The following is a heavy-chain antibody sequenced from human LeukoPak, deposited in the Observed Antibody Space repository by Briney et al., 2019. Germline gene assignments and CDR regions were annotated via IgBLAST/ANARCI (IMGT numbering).Heavy chain of an antibody. J-gene: IGHJ4*02. D-gene: IGHD1-26*01. V-gene: IGHV1-69-2*01. CDR3: ALRLEVVRELLDPYFDY. Sequence: ASVKVSCKVSGYTFTDYYMHWVQQAPGKGLEWMGLVDPEDGETIYAEKFQGRVTITADTSTDTAYMELSSLRSEDTAVYYRALRLEVVRELLDPYFDYWGQGTLVTVSS. CDR2: VDPEDGET. CDR1: GYTFTDYY.